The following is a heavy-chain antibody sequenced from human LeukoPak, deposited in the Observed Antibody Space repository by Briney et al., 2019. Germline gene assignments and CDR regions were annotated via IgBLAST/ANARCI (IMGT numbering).Heavy chain of an antibody. CDR1: GGSISSVPYS. Sequence: SQTLSLTCAVSGGSISSVPYSWSWIRQPPGKVLEWIGYIYHSGSTYYNPSLKSRVTISVDRSKNQFSLKLTSVTAADTAVYYCVRGVPEVAGGFDYWGQGTLVTVSS. CDR3: VRGVPEVAGGFDY. CDR2: IYHSGST. J-gene: IGHJ4*02. V-gene: IGHV4-30-2*01. D-gene: IGHD1-26*01.